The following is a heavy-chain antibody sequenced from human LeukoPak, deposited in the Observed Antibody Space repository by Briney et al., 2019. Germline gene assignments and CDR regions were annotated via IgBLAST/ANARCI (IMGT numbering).Heavy chain of an antibody. D-gene: IGHD6-19*01. CDR2: INAGNGNT. V-gene: IGHV1-3*01. CDR3: ARGSAYSSGWGYYFDY. CDR1: GYTFTSYA. J-gene: IGHJ4*02. Sequence: ASVKVSCKASGYTFTSYAMHWVRQAPGQRLEWMGWINAGNGNTKYSQKFQGRVTITRDTSASTAYMELSSLRSEDTAVCYCARGSAYSSGWGYYFDYWGQGTLVTVSS.